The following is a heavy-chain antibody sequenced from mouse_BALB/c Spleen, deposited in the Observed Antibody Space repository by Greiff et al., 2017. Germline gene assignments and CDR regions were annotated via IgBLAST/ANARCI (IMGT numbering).Heavy chain of an antibody. CDR1: GYTFTDYY. J-gene: IGHJ1*01. V-gene: IGHV1-84*02. Sequence: QVQLQQSGPELVKPGASVKISCKASGYTFTDYYINWVKQKPGQGLEWIGWIYPGSGNTKYNEKFKGKATLTVDTSSSTAYMQLSSLTSEDTAVYFCARMYYYGSSYIDWYFDVWGAGTTVTVSS. CDR2: IYPGSGNT. D-gene: IGHD1-1*01. CDR3: ARMYYYGSSYIDWYFDV.